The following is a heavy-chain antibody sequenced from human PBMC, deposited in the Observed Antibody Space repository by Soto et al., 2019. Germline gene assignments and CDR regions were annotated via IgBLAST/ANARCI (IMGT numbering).Heavy chain of an antibody. D-gene: IGHD1-26*01. J-gene: IGHJ4*02. V-gene: IGHV2-26*01. CDR1: GFSLSNARMG. Sequence: QVTLKESGPVLVKPTETLTLTCTVSGFSLSNARMGVSWIRQPPGKALEWLAHIFSNDEKSYSTSLKSRLTITKDTAKSQVVLTMTNMDRVDTATYYCARITVGATYYFDYWGQGTLVTVSS. CDR2: IFSNDEK. CDR3: ARITVGATYYFDY.